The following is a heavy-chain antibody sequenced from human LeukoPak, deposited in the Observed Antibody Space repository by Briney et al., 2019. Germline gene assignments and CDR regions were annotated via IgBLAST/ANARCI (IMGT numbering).Heavy chain of an antibody. Sequence: GKSLKISCQVSGYIFTHYWIGWVRQMPGKGLESMGIIYPADSDTTYSPSFQGQVTISADKSISTVYLQWSSLKASDTAMYYCARQSRDGSKTRGYYFDYWGQGTLVTVSS. V-gene: IGHV5-51*01. CDR2: IYPADSDT. J-gene: IGHJ4*02. D-gene: IGHD3-10*01. CDR3: ARQSRDGSKTRGYYFDY. CDR1: GYIFTHYW.